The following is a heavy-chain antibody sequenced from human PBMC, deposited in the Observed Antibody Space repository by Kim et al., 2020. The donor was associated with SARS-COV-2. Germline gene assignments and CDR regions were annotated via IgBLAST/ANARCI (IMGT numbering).Heavy chain of an antibody. CDR3: ARGEKRRYSSGWDYGMDV. D-gene: IGHD6-19*01. CDR1: GGSFSGYY. CDR2: INHSGST. J-gene: IGHJ6*02. V-gene: IGHV4-34*01. Sequence: SETLSLTCAVYGGSFSGYYWSWIRQPPGKGLEWIGEINHSGSTNYNPSLKSRVTISVDTSKNQFSLKLSSVTAADTAVYYCARGEKRRYSSGWDYGMDVWGQGTTVTVSS.